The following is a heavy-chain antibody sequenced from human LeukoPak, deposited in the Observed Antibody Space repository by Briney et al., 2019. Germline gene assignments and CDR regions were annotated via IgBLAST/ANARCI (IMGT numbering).Heavy chain of an antibody. D-gene: IGHD3-22*01. V-gene: IGHV4-39*07. CDR2: INHSGST. CDR1: GGSISSGGYY. Sequence: SETLSLTCTVSGGSISSGGYYWSWIRQPPGKGLEWIGEINHSGSTNYNPSLKSRVTISVDTSKNQFSLKLSSVTAADTAVYYCARLASHSSGYLGYFQHWGQGTLVTVSS. CDR3: ARLASHSSGYLGYFQH. J-gene: IGHJ1*01.